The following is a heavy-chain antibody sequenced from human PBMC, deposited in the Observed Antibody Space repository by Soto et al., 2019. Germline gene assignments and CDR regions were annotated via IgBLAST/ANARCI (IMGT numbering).Heavy chain of an antibody. CDR3: AAAPSDFRAFDI. CDR1: GFTFTSSA. CDR2: IAVGSGNT. D-gene: IGHD3-3*01. V-gene: IGHV1-58*01. Sequence: SVKVSCKASGFTFTSSAVQWVRQARGQRLEWIGWIAVGSGNTNYAQKFQERVTITRDMSTSTAYMELSSLRSEDTAVYYCAAAPSDFRAFDIWGQGTMVTVSS. J-gene: IGHJ3*02.